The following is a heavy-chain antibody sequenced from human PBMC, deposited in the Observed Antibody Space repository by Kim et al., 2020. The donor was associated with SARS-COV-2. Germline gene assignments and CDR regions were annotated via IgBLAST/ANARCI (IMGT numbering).Heavy chain of an antibody. CDR1: GGSFSGYY. CDR2: INHSGST. CDR3: ARVRGVTVLLGYYYYGMDV. D-gene: IGHD3-10*01. V-gene: IGHV4-34*01. Sequence: SETLSLTCAVYGGSFSGYYWSWIRQPPGKGLEWIGEINHSGSTNYNPSLKSRVTLSVDTSKNQFSLKLSSVTAADTAVYYCARVRGVTVLLGYYYYGMDVWGQGTTVTVSS. J-gene: IGHJ6*02.